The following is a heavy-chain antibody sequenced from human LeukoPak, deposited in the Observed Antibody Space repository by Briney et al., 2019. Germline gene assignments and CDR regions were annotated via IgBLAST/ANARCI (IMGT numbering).Heavy chain of an antibody. CDR3: ARDFPLFYGDYVGAFDI. Sequence: GGSLRLSCAASGFTFSSYGMHWVRQAPGKGLEWVAVIWYDGSNKYYADSVKGRFTISRDNSKNTLYLQMNSLRAEDTAVYYCARDFPLFYGDYVGAFDIWGQGTMVTVSS. D-gene: IGHD4-17*01. V-gene: IGHV3-33*01. J-gene: IGHJ3*02. CDR2: IWYDGSNK. CDR1: GFTFSSYG.